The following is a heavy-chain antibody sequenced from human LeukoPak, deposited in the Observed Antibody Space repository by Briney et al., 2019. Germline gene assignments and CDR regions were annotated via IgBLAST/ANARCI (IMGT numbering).Heavy chain of an antibody. D-gene: IGHD3-9*01. V-gene: IGHV3-74*01. CDR1: GFTFSSYW. J-gene: IGHJ4*02. CDR3: ARDQGGILTGYYTEFDY. Sequence: GGSLRLSCAASGFTFSSYWMHWVRQAPGKGLVWVSRINSDGSSTGYADSVKGRFTISRDNAKNTLYLQMNSLRAEDTAVYYCARDQGGILTGYYTEFDYWGQGTLVTVSS. CDR2: INSDGSST.